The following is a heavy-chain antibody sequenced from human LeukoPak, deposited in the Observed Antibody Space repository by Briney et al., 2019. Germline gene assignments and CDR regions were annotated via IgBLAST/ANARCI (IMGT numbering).Heavy chain of an antibody. J-gene: IGHJ4*02. CDR1: AFTCSSYE. D-gene: IGHD6-19*01. Sequence: PGGYLRLSCAASAFTCSSYEMNWVRHAPGQGLEWVSSISSSSSYIYYADSVKGRFTISRDNSKNTMYLQMNSLRAEDTAVYYCARVPPALSGWEIYFDYWGQGTLVTVSS. V-gene: IGHV3-21*04. CDR3: ARVPPALSGWEIYFDY. CDR2: ISSSSSYI.